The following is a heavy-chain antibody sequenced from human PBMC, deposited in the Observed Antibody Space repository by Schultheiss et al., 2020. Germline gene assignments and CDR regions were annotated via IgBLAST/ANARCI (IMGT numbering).Heavy chain of an antibody. V-gene: IGHV3-21*01. D-gene: IGHD6-13*01. CDR3: ARDWEHSSRTIDY. Sequence: GGSLRLSCAASGFTFSSYSMNWVRQAPGKGLEWVSSISRLSTYIYYADSVKGRFTISRDNAKNSLFLQMNSLRAEDTAVYFCARDWEHSSRTIDYWGQGTLVTVSS. CDR2: ISRLSTYI. J-gene: IGHJ4*02. CDR1: GFTFSSYS.